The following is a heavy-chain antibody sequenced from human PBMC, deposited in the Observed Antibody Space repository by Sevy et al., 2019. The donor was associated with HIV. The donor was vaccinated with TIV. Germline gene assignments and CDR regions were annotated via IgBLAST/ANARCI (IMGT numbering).Heavy chain of an antibody. V-gene: IGHV4-39*02. Sequence: SETLSLTCSISGGSITTGPYYWAWIRQSPGKGPEWLGSMYGTVEPNGNTYYNPTLKTRIDMSMDKSNNRFALSLGSVFAADTAVYFCAKSLKAWYDFPAFDHWSQGIPVTVSS. CDR3: AKSLKAWYDFPAFDH. CDR1: GGSITTGPYY. D-gene: IGHD1-20*01. CDR2: MYGTVEPNGNT. J-gene: IGHJ4*02.